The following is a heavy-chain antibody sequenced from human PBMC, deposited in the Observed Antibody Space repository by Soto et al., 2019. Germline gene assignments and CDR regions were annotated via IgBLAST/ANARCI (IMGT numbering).Heavy chain of an antibody. V-gene: IGHV3-23*01. Sequence: EVQVLESGGGLVQPGGSLRLSCAASGFAFSSYAMSWVRQAPGKGLEWVSSISGSAGSTYYAESVKGRFTVSRDNSKDTLYLQMNSPTVEDTAIYYCAKVAGRYCTSASCADFLLLCYSGQGDLVTVSS. J-gene: IGHJ4*02. D-gene: IGHD2-2*01. CDR2: ISGSAGST. CDR1: GFAFSSYA. CDR3: AKVAGRYCTSASCADFLLLCY.